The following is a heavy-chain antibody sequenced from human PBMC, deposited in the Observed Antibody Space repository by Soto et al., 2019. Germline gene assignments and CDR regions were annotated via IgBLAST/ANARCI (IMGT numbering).Heavy chain of an antibody. J-gene: IGHJ5*02. V-gene: IGHV4-59*01. CDR1: GGSINSYF. D-gene: IGHD3-10*01. CDR3: ARDYASGSDYNWFDP. CDR2: IYYSGST. Sequence: SETLSLTCTVSGGSINSYFWSWIRQPPGKGLEWIGYIYYSGSTTYNPSLKNRVTISVDTSKNQFSLKLSSVTAADTAVYYCARDYASGSDYNWFDPWGQGTLVNVSS.